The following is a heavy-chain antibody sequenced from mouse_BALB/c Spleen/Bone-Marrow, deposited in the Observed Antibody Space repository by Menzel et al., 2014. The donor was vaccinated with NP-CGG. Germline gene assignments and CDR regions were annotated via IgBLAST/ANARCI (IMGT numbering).Heavy chain of an antibody. V-gene: IGHV5-6*01. CDR1: GFTFSSYG. CDR3: SRQFTS. J-gene: IGHJ3*01. CDR2: ISSGGSYT. Sequence: EVQLQQSGGDLVKPGGSLKLSCAASGFTFSSYGMSWVRQTPDKRLEWVATISSGGSYTYYPDSVKGRFTISRDNAKNPLYLTMSSLKAEDTARYYCSRQFTSCGQGTLVTVSA.